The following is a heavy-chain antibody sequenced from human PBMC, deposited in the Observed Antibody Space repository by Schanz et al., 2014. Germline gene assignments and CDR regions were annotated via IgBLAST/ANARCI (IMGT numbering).Heavy chain of an antibody. CDR3: ARAHGTNGYGKGVDY. D-gene: IGHD1-1*01. CDR1: GFAFSVYG. CDR2: IWSDGSTK. Sequence: QVQMVESGGGVVQPGRSLRLSCAASGFAFSVYGMHWVRQAPGKGPEWVAVIWSDGSTKYYADSVKGRFTISRDNSKTTLYLQMNSLRADDTAVYFCARAHGTNGYGKGVDYWGQGTQVIVSS. J-gene: IGHJ4*02. V-gene: IGHV3-33*01.